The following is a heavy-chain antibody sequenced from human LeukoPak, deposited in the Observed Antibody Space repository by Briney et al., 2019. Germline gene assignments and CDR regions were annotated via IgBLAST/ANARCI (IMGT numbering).Heavy chain of an antibody. V-gene: IGHV3-33*01. CDR2: IWYNGSNK. J-gene: IGHJ4*02. CDR3: ERQTGFDY. CDR1: GFTFSSYV. Sequence: PGGSLRLSCAASGFTFSSYVMHWVRQAPGKGLEWVGVIWYNGSNKYYADSVKGRFTISRDNSKNTLYLQMHSRRAEDKAVYYCERQTGFDYWCRGTRATVSS.